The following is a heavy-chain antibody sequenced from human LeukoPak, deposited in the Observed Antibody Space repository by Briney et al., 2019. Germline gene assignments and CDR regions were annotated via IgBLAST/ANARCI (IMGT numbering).Heavy chain of an antibody. CDR3: AKGDSISWYYFDY. CDR2: ISGSGGST. Sequence: GGSLRLSCAASGFTFSSYAMSWVRQAPGKGLEWVSAISGSGGSTYYADSVKGRFTISRDNSKNTLYLQMNSLRAKDTAVYYCAKGDSISWYYFDYWGQGTLVTVSS. J-gene: IGHJ4*02. D-gene: IGHD6-13*01. CDR1: GFTFSSYA. V-gene: IGHV3-23*01.